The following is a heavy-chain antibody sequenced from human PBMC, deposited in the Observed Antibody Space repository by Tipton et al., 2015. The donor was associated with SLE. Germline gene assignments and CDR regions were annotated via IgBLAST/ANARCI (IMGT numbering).Heavy chain of an antibody. CDR1: GFTFSSYA. D-gene: IGHD2-2*01. CDR2: ISYDGSNK. V-gene: IGHV3-30-3*01. Sequence: RSLRLSCAASGFTFSSYAMHWVRQAPGKGLEWVAVISYDGSNKYYADSVKGRFTISRDNSKNTLYLQMNSLRAEDTAVYYCASPGIHCSSTTCYVGYGFDIWGQGTMVTVSS. CDR3: ASPGIHCSSTTCYVGYGFDI. J-gene: IGHJ3*02.